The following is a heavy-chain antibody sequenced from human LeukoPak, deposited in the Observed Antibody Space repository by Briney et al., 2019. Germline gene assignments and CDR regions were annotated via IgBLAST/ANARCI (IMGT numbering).Heavy chain of an antibody. CDR2: ISPSGNT. Sequence: SETLSLTCTVSGGSISSYYWSWIRQPAGKTLEWIGHISPSGNTNYNPSLKSRVTMSVETSKNHFSLKLSSVTAADTAVYYCARRPYWYFDLWGRGTLVTVSS. D-gene: IGHD6-6*01. V-gene: IGHV4-4*07. CDR1: GGSISSYY. CDR3: ARRPYWYFDL. J-gene: IGHJ2*01.